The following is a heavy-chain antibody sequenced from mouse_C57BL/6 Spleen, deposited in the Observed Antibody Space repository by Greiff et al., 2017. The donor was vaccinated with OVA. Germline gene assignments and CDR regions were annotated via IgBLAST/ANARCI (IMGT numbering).Heavy chain of an antibody. V-gene: IGHV5-17*01. J-gene: IGHJ4*01. Sequence: DVMLVESGGGLVKPGGSLKLSCAASGFTFSDYGMHWVRQAPEKGLEWVAYISSGSSTIYYADTVKGRFTISRDNAKNTLFLQMTSLRSEDTAMYYCARILLGYDVVDYWGQGTSVTVSS. CDR1: GFTFSDYG. D-gene: IGHD2-2*01. CDR2: ISSGSSTI. CDR3: ARILLGYDVVDY.